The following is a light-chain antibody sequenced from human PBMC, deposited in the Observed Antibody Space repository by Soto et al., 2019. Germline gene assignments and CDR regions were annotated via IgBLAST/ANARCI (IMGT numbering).Light chain of an antibody. CDR3: EQYEAWYS. Sequence: EIVLTQSPATLSVSPGERATLSCRASRSVATKLAWYQQKPGQAPSLLIQGASVRDTGVPARFSGSGSGTEFTLTISGLQSEDSAVYYCEQYEAWYSFGQGTKLEIK. CDR1: RSVATK. V-gene: IGKV3-15*01. CDR2: GAS. J-gene: IGKJ2*03.